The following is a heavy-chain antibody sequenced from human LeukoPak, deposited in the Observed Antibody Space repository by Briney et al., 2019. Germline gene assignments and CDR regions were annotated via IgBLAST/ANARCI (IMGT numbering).Heavy chain of an antibody. J-gene: IGHJ4*02. CDR3: AREMAGFDY. V-gene: IGHV1-18*01. CDR2: ISAYSGNT. CDR1: GYTFTTFG. D-gene: IGHD5-24*01. Sequence: ASVKVSCKASGYTFTTFGINWLRQAPGQGLEWMGWISAYSGNTNYAQKLQGRVTMTTDTSTSTAYMELRSLRSDDTAVYYCAREMAGFDYWGQGTLVTVSS.